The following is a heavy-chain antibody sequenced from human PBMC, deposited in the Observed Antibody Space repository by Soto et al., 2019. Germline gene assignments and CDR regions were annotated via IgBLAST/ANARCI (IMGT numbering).Heavy chain of an antibody. CDR3: ARVRYYDSGSSINWFDP. D-gene: IGHD3-10*01. CDR2: ISSSGSTI. CDR1: GFTFRDDY. J-gene: IGHJ5*02. V-gene: IGHV3-11*01. Sequence: GGSLRLSCAASGFTFRDDYMNWIRQAPGKGVEWVSYISSSGSTIYYADSVKGRFTISRDNAKNSLYLQMNSLRAEDTAVYYCARVRYYDSGSSINWFDPWGQGTLVTVSS.